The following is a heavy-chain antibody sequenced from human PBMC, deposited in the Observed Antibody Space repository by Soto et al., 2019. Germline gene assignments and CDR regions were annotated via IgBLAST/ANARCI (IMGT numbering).Heavy chain of an antibody. CDR2: IYYSGST. D-gene: IGHD3-22*01. Sequence: SETLSLTCTVSGGSISSSSYYWGWIRQPPGKGLEWIGSIYYSGSTYYNPSLKSRVTISVDTSKNQFSLKLRSVTAADTAVYYCARRGDSSGYYYQNWFDPWGQGTLVTVSS. V-gene: IGHV4-39*01. CDR1: GGSISSSSYY. CDR3: ARRGDSSGYYYQNWFDP. J-gene: IGHJ5*02.